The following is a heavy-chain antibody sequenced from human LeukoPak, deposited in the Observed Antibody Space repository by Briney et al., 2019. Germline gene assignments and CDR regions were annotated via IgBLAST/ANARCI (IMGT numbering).Heavy chain of an antibody. V-gene: IGHV4-39*01. CDR3: ARRADILTGYSSSDGMDV. J-gene: IGHJ6*02. CDR2: IYYSGST. CDR1: GGSISSSSYY. D-gene: IGHD3-9*01. Sequence: PSETLSLTCTVSGGSISSSSYYWGWIRQPPGKGLAWIGSIYYSGSTYYNPSLKSRVTISVDTSKNQFSLKLSSVAAADTAVYYCARRADILTGYSSSDGMDVWGQGTTVTVSS.